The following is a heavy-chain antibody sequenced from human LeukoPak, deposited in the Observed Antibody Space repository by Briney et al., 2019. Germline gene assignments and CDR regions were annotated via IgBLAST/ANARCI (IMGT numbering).Heavy chain of an antibody. CDR1: GFTLSNYA. CDR3: AREREVGSGLFDY. Sequence: PGGSLRLSCAVSGFTLSNYAMSWVRQAPGKGLEWVSGFSGSAGSTNYADSVKGRFTISRDNSKNTLHLQMNSLKTEDTAVYYCAREREVGSGLFDYWGQGTLVTVSS. D-gene: IGHD1-26*01. J-gene: IGHJ4*02. V-gene: IGHV3-23*01. CDR2: FSGSAGST.